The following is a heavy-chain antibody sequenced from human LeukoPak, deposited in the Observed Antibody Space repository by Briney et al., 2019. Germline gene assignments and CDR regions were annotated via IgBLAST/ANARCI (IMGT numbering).Heavy chain of an antibody. J-gene: IGHJ4*02. Sequence: GSLRLSCEASGLTFSSYSMNWVRQAPGKGLEWIGSIYYSGNTYYNASLKGQVSISIDTSKNQFSLRLTSVTAADTAVYYCARQTGSGLFILPGGQGTLVTVSS. CDR1: GLTFSSYSMN. V-gene: IGHV4-39*01. CDR3: ARQTGSGLFILP. D-gene: IGHD3/OR15-3a*01. CDR2: IYYSGNT.